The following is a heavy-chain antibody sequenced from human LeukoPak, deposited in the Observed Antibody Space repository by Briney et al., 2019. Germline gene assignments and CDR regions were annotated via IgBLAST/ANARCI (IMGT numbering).Heavy chain of an antibody. V-gene: IGHV3-33*01. J-gene: IGHJ4*02. D-gene: IGHD3/OR15-3a*01. Sequence: GTSLRLSCTASGFNFGHYGFHWVRQAPGKGLEWVAVVWSDGSKADYADSVKGRFTISRDNSKTTVYLQMSSLRDDDTAVYYCTRDDDTSSHFGRLFWGQGTLVTVSS. CDR1: GFNFGHYG. CDR2: VWSDGSKA. CDR3: TRDDDTSSHFGRLF.